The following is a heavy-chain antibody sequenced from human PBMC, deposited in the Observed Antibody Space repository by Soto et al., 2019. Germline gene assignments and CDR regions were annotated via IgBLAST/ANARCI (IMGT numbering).Heavy chain of an antibody. D-gene: IGHD6-6*01. CDR2: INAHSGGT. Sequence: SVKVSCKASGFSFTGYYIHWLRQAPGQGLEWMGWINAHSGGTEYAQKFQGRVTLTRDTSIATAYLTLTSLTSDDTALYYCAKDLTRQLAYWLDPWRQGTLVTVSS. CDR3: AKDLTRQLAYWLDP. CDR1: GFSFTGYY. V-gene: IGHV1-2*02. J-gene: IGHJ5*02.